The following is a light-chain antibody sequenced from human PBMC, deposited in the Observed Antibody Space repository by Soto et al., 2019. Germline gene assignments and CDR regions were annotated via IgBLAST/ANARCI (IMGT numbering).Light chain of an antibody. Sequence: IVLTQSQVTLSLSPAQRATLSFRASQKITNNCLAWFQQKPGLAPRLLIYVASTRASGIPDRFSGSGSGIDFALTISRLEPEDFAVYYCQQYGRSPFTFGQGTKLQIK. CDR2: VAS. CDR1: QKITNNC. V-gene: IGKV3-20*01. J-gene: IGKJ2*01. CDR3: QQYGRSPFT.